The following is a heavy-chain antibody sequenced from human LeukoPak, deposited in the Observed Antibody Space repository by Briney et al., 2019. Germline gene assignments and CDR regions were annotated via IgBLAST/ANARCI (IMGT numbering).Heavy chain of an antibody. CDR3: ARDKIAAAGKPSHYGMDV. Sequence: ASVTVSCKASGYTFTGYYMHWVRQALGQGLEWMGWINPNSGGTNYAQKFQGRVTMTRDTSISTAYMELSRLRSDDTAVYYCARDKIAAAGKPSHYGMDVWGQGTTVTVSS. J-gene: IGHJ6*02. CDR2: INPNSGGT. V-gene: IGHV1-2*02. D-gene: IGHD6-13*01. CDR1: GYTFTGYY.